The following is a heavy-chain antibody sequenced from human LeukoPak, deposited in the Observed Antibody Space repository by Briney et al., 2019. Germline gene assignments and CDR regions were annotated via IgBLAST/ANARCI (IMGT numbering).Heavy chain of an antibody. Sequence: PGGSLRLSCAASGFTFSSYSMNWVRQAPGKGLEWVSSISSSSSYIYYVDSVKGRFTISRDNAKNSLYLQMNSLRAEDTAVYYCTSPYRIPDAFDIWGQGTMVTVSS. V-gene: IGHV3-21*01. D-gene: IGHD2/OR15-2a*01. J-gene: IGHJ3*02. CDR1: GFTFSSYS. CDR2: ISSSSSYI. CDR3: TSPYRIPDAFDI.